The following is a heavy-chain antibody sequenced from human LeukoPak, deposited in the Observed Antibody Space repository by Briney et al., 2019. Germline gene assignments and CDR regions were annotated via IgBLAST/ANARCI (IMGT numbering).Heavy chain of an antibody. CDR2: IIPILGIA. D-gene: IGHD6-13*01. V-gene: IGHV1-69*04. Sequence: SVTVSCKASGGTFSSYAISWVRQAPGQGLEWMGRIIPILGIANYAQTFQGRVTITADKSTSTAYMELSSLRSEDTAVYYCARGNIAAAGPIDYWGQGTLVTVSS. CDR3: ARGNIAAAGPIDY. CDR1: GGTFSSYA. J-gene: IGHJ4*02.